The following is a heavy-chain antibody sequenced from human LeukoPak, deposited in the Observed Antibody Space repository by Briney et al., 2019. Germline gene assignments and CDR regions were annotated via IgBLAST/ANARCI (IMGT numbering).Heavy chain of an antibody. CDR2: ISRSSSAI. Sequence: GGSLRLSCAASGFTFSTYGMNWVRQAPGKGLEWVSYISRSSSAIYYADSVRGRFTISRDNAKNSLYLQMNSLRAEDTAVYYCARDLYSSSNNFDYWGQGTLVTVSS. CDR3: ARDLYSSSNNFDY. V-gene: IGHV3-48*04. J-gene: IGHJ4*02. CDR1: GFTFSTYG. D-gene: IGHD6-13*01.